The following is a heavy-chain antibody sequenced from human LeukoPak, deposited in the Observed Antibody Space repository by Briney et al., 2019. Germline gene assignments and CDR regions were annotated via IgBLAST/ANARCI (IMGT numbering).Heavy chain of an antibody. V-gene: IGHV3-30-3*01. D-gene: IGHD4-11*01. CDR2: ISYDESNK. CDR3: ARDGALYSNYYYYYGMDV. Sequence: GGSLRLSCAASGFTFSSYAMHWVRQAPGKGLEWVAVISYDESNKYYADSVKGRFTISRDNSKNTLYLQMNSLRAEDAAVYYCARDGALYSNYYYYYGMDVWGQGTTVTVSS. CDR1: GFTFSSYA. J-gene: IGHJ6*02.